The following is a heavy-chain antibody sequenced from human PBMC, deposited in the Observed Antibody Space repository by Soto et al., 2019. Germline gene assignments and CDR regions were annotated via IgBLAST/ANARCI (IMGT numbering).Heavy chain of an antibody. D-gene: IGHD4-17*01. V-gene: IGHV4-4*02. CDR2: IYHSGST. CDR1: SGSISSSNW. J-gene: IGHJ5*02. CDR3: ARDSLYGDSYNWFDP. Sequence: PSETLTLTCAVSSGSISSSNWWSWVRQPPGKGLEWIGEIYHSGSTNYNPSLKSRVTISVDKSKNQFSLKLSSVTAADTAVYYCARDSLYGDSYNWFDPWGQGTLVTVSS.